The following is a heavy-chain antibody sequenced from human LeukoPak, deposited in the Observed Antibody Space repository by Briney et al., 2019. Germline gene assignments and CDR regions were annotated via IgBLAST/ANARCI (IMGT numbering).Heavy chain of an antibody. V-gene: IGHV3-23*01. CDR2: ISGSGGTT. CDR3: AKGHYSNGWYCFDY. CDR1: GFSFSNYA. D-gene: IGHD6-19*01. J-gene: IGHJ4*02. Sequence: GGSLRLSCAASGFSFSNYAMNWVRQAPGKGLEWVSSISGSGGTTYYADSVKGRFTISRDTSKKTLYLQMNSLRAEDTAVYYCAKGHYSNGWYCFDYWGQGTLVTVSS.